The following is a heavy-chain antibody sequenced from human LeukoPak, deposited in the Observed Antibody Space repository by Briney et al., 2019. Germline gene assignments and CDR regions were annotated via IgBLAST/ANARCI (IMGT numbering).Heavy chain of an antibody. D-gene: IGHD6-19*01. Sequence: PSETLSLTCTVSDDSISNYYWSWIRQPPGKGLEWIGYIFYSGSTNYNPSLKGRLTISVDTSKRQFSLKLTSVTAADTAVYYCARAKKGVPGFFDYWGQGTLVTVSS. CDR1: DDSISNYY. CDR2: IFYSGST. J-gene: IGHJ4*02. CDR3: ARAKKGVPGFFDY. V-gene: IGHV4-59*01.